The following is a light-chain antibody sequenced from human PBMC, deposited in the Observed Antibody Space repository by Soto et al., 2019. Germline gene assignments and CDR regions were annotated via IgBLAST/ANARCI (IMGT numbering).Light chain of an antibody. J-gene: IGLJ3*02. CDR2: EIT. CDR3: FSYAGSNTWV. CDR1: SSDVGNYNL. V-gene: IGLV2-23*02. Sequence: QSALTQPASVSGSPGQSITISCTGTSSDVGNYNLVSWYLQHPGKAPKLMVYEITRRPSGVSSRFSGSKFGNTASLTISGLQAEDEADYYCFSYAGSNTWVFGGGTKLTVL.